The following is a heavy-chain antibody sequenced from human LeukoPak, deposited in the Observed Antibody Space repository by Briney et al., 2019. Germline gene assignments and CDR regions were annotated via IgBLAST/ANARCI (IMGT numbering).Heavy chain of an antibody. D-gene: IGHD3-22*01. Sequence: GGSLRLSCAASGFTFSSYAMSWVRQAPGKGLEWVSAISGSGGSTYYADSVKGRFTISRDNSKNTLYLQMNSLRAEDTAVYYCAKYYYDSSGYYQGWGMDVWGQGTTVTVSS. CDR3: AKYYYDSSGYYQGWGMDV. CDR1: GFTFSSYA. J-gene: IGHJ6*02. V-gene: IGHV3-23*01. CDR2: ISGSGGST.